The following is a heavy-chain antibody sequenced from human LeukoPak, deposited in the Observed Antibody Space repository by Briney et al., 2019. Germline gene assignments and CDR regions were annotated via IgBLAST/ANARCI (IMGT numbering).Heavy chain of an antibody. D-gene: IGHD5-12*01. Sequence: PGGSLRLSCAASGFTFSSYEMNWVRQAPGKGLEWVSYISSSGSTIYYADSVKGRFTISRDNAKNSLYLQMNSLRAEDTAVYYCATLVARNEGIDIWGQGTMVTVSS. CDR1: GFTFSSYE. J-gene: IGHJ3*02. CDR2: ISSSGSTI. V-gene: IGHV3-48*03. CDR3: ATLVARNEGIDI.